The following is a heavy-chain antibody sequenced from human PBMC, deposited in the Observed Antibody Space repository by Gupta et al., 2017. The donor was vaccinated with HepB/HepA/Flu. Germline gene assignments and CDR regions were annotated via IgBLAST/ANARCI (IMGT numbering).Heavy chain of an antibody. CDR3: ARERRYCSSTSCYTRFDY. J-gene: IGHJ4*02. CDR1: GGSLSGYY. D-gene: IGHD2-2*02. V-gene: IGHV4-34*01. Sequence: QVQLQQWGAGLLKPSGTLSLTFAVSGGSLSGYYWSWIRQPPGKGLEWIGEINHSGSTNYNPSLKSRVTISVDTSKNQFSLKLSSVTAADTAVYYCARERRYCSSTSCYTRFDYWGQGTLVTVSS. CDR2: INHSGST.